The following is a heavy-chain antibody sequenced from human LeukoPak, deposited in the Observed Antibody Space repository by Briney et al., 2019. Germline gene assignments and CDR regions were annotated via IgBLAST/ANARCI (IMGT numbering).Heavy chain of an antibody. V-gene: IGHV1-2*04. D-gene: IGHD2-15*01. CDR1: GYTFTGYY. CDR2: INPNSGGT. Sequence: ASVKVSCKASGYTFTGYYMHWVRQAPGQGLEWMGWINPNSGGTNYAQKFQGWVTMTRDTSISTASIELRRLRSDDTAVYYGARNGVVKGYCSGGSCYQRFDYWGQGTLVTVSS. J-gene: IGHJ4*02. CDR3: ARNGVVKGYCSGGSCYQRFDY.